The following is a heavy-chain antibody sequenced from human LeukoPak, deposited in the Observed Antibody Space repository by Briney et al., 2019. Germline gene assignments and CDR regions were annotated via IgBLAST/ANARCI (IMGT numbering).Heavy chain of an antibody. CDR1: GFTFSGYS. D-gene: IGHD3-16*01. CDR3: AKFETIFGGGFFDY. Sequence: GGSLRVSCAASGFTFSGYSMNWVRQAPGKGMEWVSSISSSRSYIYYADSVKGRFTISRDNAKNSLSLQMSRLTAEDTAVYYCAKFETIFGGGFFDYWGQGTLVTVSS. V-gene: IGHV3-21*01. J-gene: IGHJ4*02. CDR2: ISSSRSYI.